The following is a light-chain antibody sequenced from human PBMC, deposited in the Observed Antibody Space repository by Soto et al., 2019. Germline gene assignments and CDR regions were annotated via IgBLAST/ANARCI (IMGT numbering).Light chain of an antibody. CDR2: GAS. Sequence: EIVLTQSPVTLSLSPGEIATLSCSASQSVSSSYLAWYQQKPGQAPRLLIYGASSRATGIPDRFSGSGSGTDFTLTISRLEPEDFTVYYCQKYGISPFNFGPGTKVDIK. CDR1: QSVSSSY. J-gene: IGKJ3*01. CDR3: QKYGISPFN. V-gene: IGKV3-20*01.